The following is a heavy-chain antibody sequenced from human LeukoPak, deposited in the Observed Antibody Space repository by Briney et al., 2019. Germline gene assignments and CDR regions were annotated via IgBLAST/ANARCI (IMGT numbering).Heavy chain of an antibody. Sequence: SETLSLTCTVSGGSISSYYWSWIRQPAGKGLEWIGRIYTSGSTNYNPSLKSRVSMSVDTSKNQFSLRLNSVTAADTAVYYCASYRYYYDSSGYEPTAFDIWGQGTMVTVSS. D-gene: IGHD3-22*01. J-gene: IGHJ3*02. V-gene: IGHV4-4*07. CDR3: ASYRYYYDSSGYEPTAFDI. CDR1: GGSISSYY. CDR2: IYTSGST.